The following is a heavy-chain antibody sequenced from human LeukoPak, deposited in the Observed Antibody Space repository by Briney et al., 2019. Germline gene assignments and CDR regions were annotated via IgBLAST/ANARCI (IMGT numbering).Heavy chain of an antibody. D-gene: IGHD3-22*01. CDR1: GDSISSYH. CDR3: ARDEYYYDSSGSEVFDY. J-gene: IGHJ4*02. CDR2: IYYSGST. Sequence: SETLSLTCNVSGDSISSYHWSWIRQPPGKGLEWIGSIYYSGSTYYNPSLKSRVTISVDTSKNQFSLKLSSVTAADTAVYYCARDEYYYDSSGSEVFDYWGQGTLVTVSS. V-gene: IGHV4-59*12.